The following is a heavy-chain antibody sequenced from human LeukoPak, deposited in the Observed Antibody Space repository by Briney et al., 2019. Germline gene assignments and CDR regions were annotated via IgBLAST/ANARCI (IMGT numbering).Heavy chain of an antibody. D-gene: IGHD3-3*01. CDR1: GYSFSDCS. CDR3: ARDVITIFGVVIPTGFDP. V-gene: IGHV1-46*01. CDR2: INPSGGST. J-gene: IGHJ5*02. Sequence: EASVKVSCKASGYSFSDCSIHWVRQAPGQGLVWMGIINPSGGSTSYAQKFQGRVTMTRDTSTSTVYMELSSLRSEDTAVYYCARDVITIFGVVIPTGFDPWGQGTLVTVSS.